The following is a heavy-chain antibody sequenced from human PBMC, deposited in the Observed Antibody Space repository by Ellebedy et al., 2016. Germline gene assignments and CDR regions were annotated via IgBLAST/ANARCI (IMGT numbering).Heavy chain of an antibody. J-gene: IGHJ6*02. Sequence: ASVKVSCXASGYTFTSYDINWVRQATGQGLEWVGWMTPSNGDTGYAQKFQGRVTMTRDTSTNTAYMELSSLRSEDTAVYYCARWDSGFLSGVYYNYGMDVWGQGTTVTVSS. CDR2: MTPSNGDT. V-gene: IGHV1-8*01. D-gene: IGHD5-12*01. CDR3: ARWDSGFLSGVYYNYGMDV. CDR1: GYTFTSYD.